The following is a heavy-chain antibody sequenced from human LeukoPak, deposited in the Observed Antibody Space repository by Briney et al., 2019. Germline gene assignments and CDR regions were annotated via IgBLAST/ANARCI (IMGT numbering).Heavy chain of an antibody. CDR3: ARDQQVGGNYYYLDY. CDR2: ISYDGHYK. Sequence: GRSLRLSCAASGFSFSDYSMHWVRQAPGKGLEWVAFISYDGHYKYYADSVNGRFTISGDNSKNTLYLQMNSLRPEDTAVYFCARDQQVGGNYYYLDYWGQGTLVTVSS. V-gene: IGHV3-30*04. J-gene: IGHJ4*02. D-gene: IGHD6-6*01. CDR1: GFSFSDYS.